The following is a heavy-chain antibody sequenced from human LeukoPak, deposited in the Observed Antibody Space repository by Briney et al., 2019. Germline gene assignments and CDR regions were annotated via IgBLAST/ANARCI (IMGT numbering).Heavy chain of an antibody. CDR1: GFTFSSYA. V-gene: IGHV3-23*01. J-gene: IGHJ4*02. D-gene: IGHD1-26*01. CDR2: ISGSGGST. CDR3: AKDMGGSYNGYYFDY. Sequence: GSLRLSCAASGFTFSSYAMSWVRQAPGKGLEWVSAISGSGGSTYYADSVKGRFTISRDNSKSTLYLQMNSLRAEDTAVYYCAKDMGGSYNGYYFDYWGQGTLVTVSS.